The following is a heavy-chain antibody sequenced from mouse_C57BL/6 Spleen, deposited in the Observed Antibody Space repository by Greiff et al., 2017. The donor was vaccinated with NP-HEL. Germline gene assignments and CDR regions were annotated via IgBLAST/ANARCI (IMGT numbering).Heavy chain of an antibody. J-gene: IGHJ4*01. Sequence: VQLQQSGPELVKPGASVKISCKASGYSFTDYNMNWVKQSNGKSLEWIGVINPNYGTTSYNQKFKGKATLTVDQSSSTAYMQLKSLTSEDSAVYYCARSDDSRVYYYAMDCWGQGTSVTVSS. D-gene: IGHD1-1*01. CDR1: GYSFTDYN. CDR3: ARSDDSRVYYYAMDC. CDR2: INPNYGTT. V-gene: IGHV1-39*01.